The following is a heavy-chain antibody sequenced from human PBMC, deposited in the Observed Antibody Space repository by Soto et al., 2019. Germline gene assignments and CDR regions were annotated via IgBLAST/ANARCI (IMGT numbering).Heavy chain of an antibody. J-gene: IGHJ4*02. D-gene: IGHD3-16*01. Sequence: QVQLVESGGGVVQPGTSLRLSCVGSGFTFRSYVIHWVRQAPGKGLEWVALTSYDGSNNFYGDSVKGRFIISRDNSRNTVELQMDSLRLEDTALYYCARRGTTGGLDVWGQGTLVSVSS. CDR3: ARRGTTGGLDV. V-gene: IGHV3-33*05. CDR2: TSYDGSNN. CDR1: GFTFRSYV.